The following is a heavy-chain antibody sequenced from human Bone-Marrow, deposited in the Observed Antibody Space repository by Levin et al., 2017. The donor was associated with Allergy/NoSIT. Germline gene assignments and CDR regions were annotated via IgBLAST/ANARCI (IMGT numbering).Heavy chain of an antibody. Sequence: GGSLRLSCAASRFTFRSFTMHWVRQAPGKGLEWVAVIRDDGNEESYGDSVQGRFTISRDNSKDTLYLQMNSLRAEDTAVYYCVREKLRFYDWSPFDAFDVWGQGTVVSVSS. D-gene: IGHD3-9*01. J-gene: IGHJ3*01. CDR2: IRDDGNEE. CDR3: VREKLRFYDWSPFDAFDV. V-gene: IGHV3-33*01. CDR1: RFTFRSFT.